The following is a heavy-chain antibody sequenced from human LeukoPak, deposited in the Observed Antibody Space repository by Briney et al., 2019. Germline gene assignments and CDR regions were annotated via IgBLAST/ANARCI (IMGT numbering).Heavy chain of an antibody. J-gene: IGHJ6*02. CDR2: ISSSSSYI. CDR1: GFTFSSYS. CDR3: ARGPGPEGGWGMDV. Sequence: GGSLRLSCAASGFTFSSYSMNWVRQAPGKGLEWVSSISSSSSYIYYADSVKGRFTISRDNAKNSLYLQMNSLRAEDTAVYYCARGPGPEGGWGMDVWGQGTTVTVSS. V-gene: IGHV3-21*01. D-gene: IGHD2-15*01.